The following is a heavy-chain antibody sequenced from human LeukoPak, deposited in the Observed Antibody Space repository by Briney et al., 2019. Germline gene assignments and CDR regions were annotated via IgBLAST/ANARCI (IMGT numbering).Heavy chain of an antibody. V-gene: IGHV3-9*03. CDR1: GFTFDDYA. CDR2: ISWNSGNI. Sequence: PGGSLRLSCAASGFTFDDYAMHWVRQAPGKGLEWVSSISWNSGNIDYADSVKGRFTISRDNAKNSLYLHINSLRAEDMALYYCVKGSGSTSSSGLGNYWGQGTLVTVSS. J-gene: IGHJ4*02. D-gene: IGHD6-6*01. CDR3: VKGSGSTSSSGLGNY.